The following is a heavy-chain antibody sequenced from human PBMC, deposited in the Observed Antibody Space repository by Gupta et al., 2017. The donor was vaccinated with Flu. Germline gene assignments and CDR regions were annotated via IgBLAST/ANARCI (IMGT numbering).Heavy chain of an antibody. V-gene: IGHV3-23*01. CDR3: ARDRLLDGYNGD. D-gene: IGHD5-24*01. Sequence: EGQLLESEGGLVQPGGSLRLSCAASGFTFRNHAMCWVRQAPGKGLEWVSSIGASGSNTYYAESVKGRFTISRDNSKNTVYLQMNSLRADDTAVYYCARDRLLDGYNGDWGQGTLVTVSS. J-gene: IGHJ4*02. CDR2: IGASGSNT. CDR1: GFTFRNHA.